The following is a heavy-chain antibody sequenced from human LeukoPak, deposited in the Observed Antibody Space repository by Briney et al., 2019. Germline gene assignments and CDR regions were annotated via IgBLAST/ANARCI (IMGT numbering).Heavy chain of an antibody. CDR2: IYRGGRT. J-gene: IGHJ4*02. CDR3: ARDYGSSGYSFDQ. CDR1: GLTGSSSY. Sequence: GGSLRLSCAVSGLTGSSSYMNWVRQAPGKGLEWVSVIYRGGRTDYVDSVKGRFIISRDDSKNTLYLQMNSLRVEDTAVYFCARDYGSSGYSFDQWGQGTLVTVSS. V-gene: IGHV3-66*01. D-gene: IGHD6-25*01.